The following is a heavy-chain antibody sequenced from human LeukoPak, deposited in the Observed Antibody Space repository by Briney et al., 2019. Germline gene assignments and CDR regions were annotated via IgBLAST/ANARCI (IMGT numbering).Heavy chain of an antibody. Sequence: ASVKVSCKASGYTFTNCDFNWMRQATGQGLEWMGWMNPNSGSTGYAQKFQGRVTMTRDTSISTAYMELSSLTSEDTAVYYCAGESEITMVRGVMAYYYYGMDVWGQGTTVTVSS. CDR1: GYTFTNCD. CDR3: AGESEITMVRGVMAYYYYGMDV. D-gene: IGHD3-10*01. CDR2: MNPNSGST. J-gene: IGHJ6*02. V-gene: IGHV1-8*01.